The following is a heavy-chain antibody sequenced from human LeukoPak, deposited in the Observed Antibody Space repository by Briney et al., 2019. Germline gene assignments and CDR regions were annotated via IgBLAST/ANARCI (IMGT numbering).Heavy chain of an antibody. V-gene: IGHV3-48*03. D-gene: IGHD2-21*01. CDR2: ISSSGSTI. CDR1: GFTFSSYE. CDR3: ARWGLAYTIDY. Sequence: GGSLRLSCAASGFTFSSYEMTWVRQAPGKGLEWVSYISSSGSTIYYADSVKGRFTISRDDAKTSLYLQMDSLRAEDTAVYSCARWGLAYTIDYWGQGTLVTVSS. J-gene: IGHJ4*02.